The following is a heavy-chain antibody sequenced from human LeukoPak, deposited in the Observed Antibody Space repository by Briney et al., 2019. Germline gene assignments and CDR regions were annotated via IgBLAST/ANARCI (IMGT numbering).Heavy chain of an antibody. Sequence: SETLSLTCSVSGASISSSTFYWGWLRHPPGKGLEWIGSIFNSGNAYYNSSLRSRVTMSADTSENQFSLKLNSVTAADTAVYYCARGFYFGSGTYFHHFDCWGQGALVTVSS. D-gene: IGHD3-10*01. J-gene: IGHJ4*02. V-gene: IGHV4-39*01. CDR3: ARGFYFGSGTYFHHFDC. CDR1: GASISSSTFY. CDR2: IFNSGNA.